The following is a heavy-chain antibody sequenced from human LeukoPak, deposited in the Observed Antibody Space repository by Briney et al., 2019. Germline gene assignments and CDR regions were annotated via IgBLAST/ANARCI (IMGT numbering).Heavy chain of an antibody. CDR1: GGSISSYY. J-gene: IGHJ4*02. V-gene: IGHV4-4*07. Sequence: TSETLSLTCTVSGGSISSYYWSWIRQPAGKGLEWIGRIYTSGSTNYNPSLKSRVTMSVDTSKNQFSLKLSSVTAADTAVYYCARVWQDCSSTSCYRGFDYWGLGTLVTVSS. CDR3: ARVWQDCSSTSCYRGFDY. CDR2: IYTSGST. D-gene: IGHD2-2*02.